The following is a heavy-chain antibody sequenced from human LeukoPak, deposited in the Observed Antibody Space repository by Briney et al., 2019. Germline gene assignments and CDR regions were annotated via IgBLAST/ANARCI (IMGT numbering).Heavy chain of an antibody. J-gene: IGHJ4*02. D-gene: IGHD5-12*01. CDR3: VRGPRYSGYDYFDY. CDR2: ISYDGGVK. CDR1: GFTFSNYG. Sequence: PGGSLRLSCAASGFTFSNYGMHWARQAPGKGLEWVAVISYDGGVKYYADSVKGRFTISRDNAKNSLYLQMSSLRREDTAVYFCVRGPRYSGYDYFDYWGQGTLVTVSS. V-gene: IGHV3-30*03.